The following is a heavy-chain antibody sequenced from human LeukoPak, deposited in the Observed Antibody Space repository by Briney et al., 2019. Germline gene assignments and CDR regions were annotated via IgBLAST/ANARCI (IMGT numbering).Heavy chain of an antibody. J-gene: IGHJ4*02. D-gene: IGHD6-13*01. V-gene: IGHV1-2*03. Sequence: LGASVRVSCKASGYTFTGCYMHWVRQAPGQGLEWMGWINSNSGGTNYAQKFQGRVTMTRDTSISTAYMELSRLRSDDTAVYYCARASSSSWYRWDHFDYWGQGTLVPVSS. CDR3: ARASSSSWYRWDHFDY. CDR2: INSNSGGT. CDR1: GYTFTGCY.